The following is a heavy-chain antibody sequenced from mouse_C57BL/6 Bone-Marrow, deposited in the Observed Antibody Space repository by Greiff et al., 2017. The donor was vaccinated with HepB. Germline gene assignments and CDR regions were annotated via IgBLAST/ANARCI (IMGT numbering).Heavy chain of an antibody. CDR3: ARSLLRGDY. CDR2: IYPGDGDT. Sequence: QVQLQQSGPELVKPGASVKISCKASGYAFSSSWMNWVKQRPGKGLEWIGRIYPGDGDTNYNGKFKGKATLTADKSSSTAYMQLSSLTSEDSAVYFCARSLLRGDYWGQGTTLTVSS. V-gene: IGHV1-82*01. D-gene: IGHD1-2*01. J-gene: IGHJ2*01. CDR1: GYAFSSSW.